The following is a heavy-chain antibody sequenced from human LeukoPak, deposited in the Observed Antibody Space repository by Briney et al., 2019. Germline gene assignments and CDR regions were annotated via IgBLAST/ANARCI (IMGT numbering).Heavy chain of an antibody. CDR3: ARKRTAGVFGVRNRFDP. J-gene: IGHJ5*02. CDR1: GYTFTSYG. CDR2: ISAYNGNT. V-gene: IGHV1-18*01. Sequence: ASVKVSCKASGYTFTSYGISWVRQAPGQGLEWMGWISAYNGNTNYAQKLQGRVTMTTDTSTSTAYMELRSLRSDDTAVYYCARKRTAGVFGVRNRFDPWGQGTLVTVSS. D-gene: IGHD1-1*01.